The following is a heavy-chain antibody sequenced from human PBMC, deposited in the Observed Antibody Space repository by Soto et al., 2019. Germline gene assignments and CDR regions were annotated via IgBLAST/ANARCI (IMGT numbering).Heavy chain of an antibody. CDR3: HGYGY. D-gene: IGHD5-12*01. J-gene: IGHJ4*02. Sequence: EVQVVESGGGLVQPGGSLRLSCAVSGFTVTINYMSWVRQAPGKGLEWVSVIYSGGTIYYADSVKGRFTFSRDTSKNTLYLQMNSLRGDDTAVYYCHGYGYWGQGTLVTVSS. CDR1: GFTVTINY. CDR2: IYSGGTI. V-gene: IGHV3-53*01.